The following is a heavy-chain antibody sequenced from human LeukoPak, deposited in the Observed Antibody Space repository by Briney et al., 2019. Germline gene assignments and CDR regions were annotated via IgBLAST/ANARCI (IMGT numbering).Heavy chain of an antibody. V-gene: IGHV4-59*01. CDR1: GGSISSYY. CDR2: VYYSGST. J-gene: IGHJ3*02. Sequence: SETLSLTCTVSGGSISSYYWSWIRQPPGKGLEWIGYVYYSGSTNYNPSLKSRVTMSVDTSKNQLSLKLSSVTAADTAVYYCARVARWFGELINAFDIWGQGTLVTVSS. CDR3: ARVARWFGELINAFDI. D-gene: IGHD3-10*01.